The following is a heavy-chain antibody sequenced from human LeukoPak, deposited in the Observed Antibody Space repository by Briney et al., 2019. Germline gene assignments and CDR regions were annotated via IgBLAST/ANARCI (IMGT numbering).Heavy chain of an antibody. CDR1: GGFISSSSYY. CDR2: INYSGST. D-gene: IGHD6-13*01. V-gene: IGHV4-39*07. CDR3: ARVSGGIAATFDY. Sequence: PSETLSLTCTVSGGFISSSSYYWGWIRQPPGKGLEWIGSINYSGSTYYSSSLKSRVTISVDTSKNQFSLKLSSVTAADTAVYYCARVSGGIAATFDYWGQGTLVTVSS. J-gene: IGHJ4*02.